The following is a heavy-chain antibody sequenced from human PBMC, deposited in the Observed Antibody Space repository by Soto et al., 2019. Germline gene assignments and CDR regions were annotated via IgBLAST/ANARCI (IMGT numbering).Heavy chain of an antibody. J-gene: IGHJ4*02. D-gene: IGHD3-16*02. CDR2: INAGKGNT. Sequence: ASVKVSCKASGYIFTTYALHWVRQAPGQRLEWMGWINAGKGNTKYSQKFQDRVTITRDTSASVAYMELSSLASEDTAVYYCARSEVIPEGCDYWGQGTLVTVSS. CDR3: ARSEVIPEGCDY. V-gene: IGHV1-3*01. CDR1: GYIFTTYA.